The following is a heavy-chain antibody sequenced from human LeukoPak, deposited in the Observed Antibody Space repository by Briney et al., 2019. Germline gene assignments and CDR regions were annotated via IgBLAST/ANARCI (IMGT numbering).Heavy chain of an antibody. CDR1: GFTVSSNY. Sequence: GGSLRLSCAASGFTVSSNYMSWVRQAPGKGLEWVAAISGSGGSTYYADSVKGRFTISRDNSKNTLYLQMNSLRAEDTAVYYCAKDRAMVGYFDYWGQGTLVTVSS. CDR2: ISGSGGST. V-gene: IGHV3-23*01. CDR3: AKDRAMVGYFDY. J-gene: IGHJ4*02. D-gene: IGHD3-10*02.